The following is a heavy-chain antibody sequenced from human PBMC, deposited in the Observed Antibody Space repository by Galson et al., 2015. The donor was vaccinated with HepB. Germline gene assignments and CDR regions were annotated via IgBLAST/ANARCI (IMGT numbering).Heavy chain of an antibody. V-gene: IGHV3-21*01. CDR2: IRRSGSHS. J-gene: IGHJ3*02. D-gene: IGHD2-21*01. CDR3: ARERARSDSDDAFDI. Sequence: SLRLSCAGSGFTLSAYDMHWVRQGPGKGLEWVASIRRSGSHSCYADSLQGRFGVSGDNAKNSLFLQMNSLRAEDTAVYYCARERARSDSDDAFDIWGQGTRVAVSS. CDR1: GFTLSAYD.